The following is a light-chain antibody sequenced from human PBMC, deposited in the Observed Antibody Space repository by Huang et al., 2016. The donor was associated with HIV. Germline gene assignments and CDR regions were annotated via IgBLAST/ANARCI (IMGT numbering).Light chain of an antibody. CDR3: LQDYNYPRT. J-gene: IGKJ1*01. Sequence: AIKMTQSPSSLSASVGDRVTITCRASQAIRNDLGWYQQRPGKAPKVMIYAASELHIGVPLRFSGSGSGTDFTLTISSLQPEDCATYYCLQDYNYPRTFGQGTKVKI. CDR2: AAS. V-gene: IGKV1-6*01. CDR1: QAIRND.